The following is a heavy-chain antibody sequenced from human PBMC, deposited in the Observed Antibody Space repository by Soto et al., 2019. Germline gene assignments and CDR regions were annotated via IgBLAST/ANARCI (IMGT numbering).Heavy chain of an antibody. J-gene: IGHJ6*02. D-gene: IGHD3-22*01. Sequence: PSETLSLTCTVSGGSISSGGYYWSWIRQHPGKGLEWIGYIYYSGSTYYNPSLKSRVTISVDTSKNQFSLKLSSVTAADTSVYYCAGGDYYHSSGYYFYYYTMDVWGPGTTVTVSS. CDR1: GGSISSGGYY. CDR2: IYYSGST. CDR3: AGGDYYHSSGYYFYYYTMDV. V-gene: IGHV4-31*03.